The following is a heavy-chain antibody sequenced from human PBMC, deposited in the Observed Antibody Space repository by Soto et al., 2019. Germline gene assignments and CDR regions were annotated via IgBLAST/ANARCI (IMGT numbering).Heavy chain of an antibody. D-gene: IGHD5-12*01. V-gene: IGHV4-59*01. CDR2: IHYNGNT. Sequence: SETRSLTCSGSGDSISAYCWSWGRQPPGKGLEWIGNIHYNGNTKYNPSLKSRVTMSVDTSTNQFSLRLISVTDADTAIYFCAREGNLGRWLQPLDFWGQGTLVTVS. J-gene: IGHJ4*02. CDR3: AREGNLGRWLQPLDF. CDR1: GDSISAYC.